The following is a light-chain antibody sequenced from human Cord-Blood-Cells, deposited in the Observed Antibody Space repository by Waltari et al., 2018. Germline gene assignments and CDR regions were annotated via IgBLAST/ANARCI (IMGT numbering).Light chain of an antibody. Sequence: QSALTQPASVSGSPGQSITISCTGTSSDVGSYNLVSWYQQHTGKAPKLMIYEGSRRPSGVFIRFSGSKSGNTASLTISGLQAEDEADYYCCSYAGSSTSVVGGGTKLTVL. CDR1: SSDVGSYNL. J-gene: IGLJ2*01. V-gene: IGLV2-23*01. CDR2: EGS. CDR3: CSYAGSSTSV.